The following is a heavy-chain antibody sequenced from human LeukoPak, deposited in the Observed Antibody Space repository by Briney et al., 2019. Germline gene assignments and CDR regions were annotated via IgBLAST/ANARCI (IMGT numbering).Heavy chain of an antibody. CDR2: INAGNGNT. CDR3: AIHCSGGSCSRSYYFDY. Sequence: RASVKVSCMASGYTFSNYAMHWVRQAPGQRLEWMGWINAGNGNTKYSQKFQDRITFTSDTSASPAYMELSSLRSEDTSVYYCAIHCSGGSCSRSYYFDYWGQGTLVTVSS. D-gene: IGHD2-15*01. CDR1: GYTFSNYA. V-gene: IGHV1-3*01. J-gene: IGHJ4*02.